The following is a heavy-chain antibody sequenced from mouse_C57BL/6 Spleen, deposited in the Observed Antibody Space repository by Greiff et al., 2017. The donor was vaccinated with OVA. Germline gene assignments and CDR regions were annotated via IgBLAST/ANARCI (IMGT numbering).Heavy chain of an antibody. J-gene: IGHJ1*03. CDR3: ARSTTVVKDWYLDV. V-gene: IGHV1-26*01. D-gene: IGHD1-1*01. Sequence: EVQLQQSGPELVKPGASVKISCKASGYTFTDYYMNWVKQSPGKSLEWIGDINPNNGGTSYNQKFKGKATLTVDKSSSTAYMELRSLTSEDSAVYYCARSTTVVKDWYLDVWGKGTTVTVSS. CDR2: INPNNGGT. CDR1: GYTFTDYY.